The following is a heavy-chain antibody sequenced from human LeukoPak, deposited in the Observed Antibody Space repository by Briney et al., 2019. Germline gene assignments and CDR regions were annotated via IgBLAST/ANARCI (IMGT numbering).Heavy chain of an antibody. V-gene: IGHV1-2*02. CDR1: GNTFTGYY. CDR2: INPNSGGT. CDR3: ATGVEYSSGY. Sequence: ASVKVSCKASGNTFTGYYMHWVRQAPGQGLEWMGWINPNSGGTNNAQKFQGRVTMTRDTSISTAYMELSRLRSDDTAVYYCATGVEYSSGYWGQGTLVTVSS. D-gene: IGHD6-19*01. J-gene: IGHJ4*02.